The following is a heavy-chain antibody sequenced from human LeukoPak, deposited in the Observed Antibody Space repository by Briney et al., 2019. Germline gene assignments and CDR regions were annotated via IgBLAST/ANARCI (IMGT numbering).Heavy chain of an antibody. D-gene: IGHD3-10*01. CDR3: ARAGNYYGRHTNWFDP. V-gene: IGHV3-21*01. CDR2: ISSGTSYI. CDR1: GFTFSSYS. Sequence: GGSLRLSCAASGFTFSSYSMNWVRQAPGKGLEWVSSISSGTSYIYYADSVKGRFTISRDNAKNSPYLQMNSLRAEDTAVYYCARAGNYYGRHTNWFDPWGQGTLVTVSS. J-gene: IGHJ5*02.